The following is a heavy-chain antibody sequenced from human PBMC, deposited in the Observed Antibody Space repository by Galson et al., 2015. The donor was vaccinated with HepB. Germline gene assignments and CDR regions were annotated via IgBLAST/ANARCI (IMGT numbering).Heavy chain of an antibody. CDR2: LNNHGNEK. CDR3: VRDALGGYDF. D-gene: IGHD3-22*01. V-gene: IGHV3-7*03. J-gene: IGHJ3*01. CDR1: GFTFTDHC. Sequence: SLRLSGAASGFTFTDHCMSWVRQAPWRGLEWVTTLNNHGNEKYYADSVKGRFSISRDNAKNSLYLQMNSLIDEDTAVYYCVRDALGGYDFWGQGTTVIVSS.